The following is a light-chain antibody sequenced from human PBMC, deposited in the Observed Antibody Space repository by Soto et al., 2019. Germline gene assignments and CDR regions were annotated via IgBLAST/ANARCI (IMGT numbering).Light chain of an antibody. CDR3: QQYHKSPRT. J-gene: IGKJ1*01. CDR2: GAF. Sequence: IVLTHSPGTLSLSPGERATLSCRASQTVGGDYLAWYQQKPGQAPRLLIYGAFDRAAGTPDRFSGSGSGTDFTLTITRMEHADFEVYYCQQYHKSPRTFGQGTKV. V-gene: IGKV3-20*01. CDR1: QTVGGDY.